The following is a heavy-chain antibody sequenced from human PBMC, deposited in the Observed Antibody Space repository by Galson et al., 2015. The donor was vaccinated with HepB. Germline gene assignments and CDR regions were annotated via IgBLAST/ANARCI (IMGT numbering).Heavy chain of an antibody. J-gene: IGHJ4*02. CDR3: ARTDYYDSSGFFDY. D-gene: IGHD3-22*01. CDR2: IFYNGRT. Sequence: ETLSLTCTVSDDSISSYYWGWIRQPPVKGLEWIGYIFYNGRTNYNPSLKSRVTISIDTSKNHFSLKLSSVTAADTAVYYCARTDYYDSSGFFDYWGRGTLVTVSS. CDR1: DDSISSYY. V-gene: IGHV4-59*08.